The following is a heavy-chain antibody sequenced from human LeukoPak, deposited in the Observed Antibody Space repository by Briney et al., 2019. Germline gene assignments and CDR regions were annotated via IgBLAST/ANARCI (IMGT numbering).Heavy chain of an antibody. J-gene: IGHJ4*02. D-gene: IGHD6-19*01. CDR2: TYYRSAWYT. V-gene: IGHV6-1*01. CDR1: GDSFSIDSAT. Sequence: SQTLSLTCDLSGDSFSIDSATWPWIRQSPSRGLEWLGRTYYRSAWYTDYAVSVQSRITIKPDTSTNQFSLQLYSLTPEDTAVYYCARGIPVAGFDYWGQGTLVTVSS. CDR3: ARGIPVAGFDY.